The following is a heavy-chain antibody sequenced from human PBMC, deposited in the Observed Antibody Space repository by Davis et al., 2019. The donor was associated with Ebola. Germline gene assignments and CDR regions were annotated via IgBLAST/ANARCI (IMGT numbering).Heavy chain of an antibody. CDR2: TYFNSRWYY. J-gene: IGHJ6*02. CDR1: GDSVSGGSGG. D-gene: IGHD1-26*01. Sequence: HSQTLSLTCAISGDSVSGGSGGWNWIRQSPSRGLEWLGRTYFNSRWYYDYAVSVKSRITINPDTSKNQFSLQLNSVTPEDTAVYYCVRGWGRTGMGVWGQGTTVIVSS. V-gene: IGHV6-1*01. CDR3: VRGWGRTGMGV.